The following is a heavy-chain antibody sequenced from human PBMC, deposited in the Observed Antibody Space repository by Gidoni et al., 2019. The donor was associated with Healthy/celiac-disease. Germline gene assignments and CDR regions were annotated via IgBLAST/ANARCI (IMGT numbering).Heavy chain of an antibody. D-gene: IGHD6-13*01. Sequence: EVQLLESGGGLVQPGGSLILSCAASGFTFSSDAMSWVRQVPGKGLEWVSAISGSGGSTYYADSVKGRFTISRDNSKNTLYLQMNSLRAEDTAVYYCAKGAAAGLDYFDYWGQGTLVTVSS. CDR3: AKGAAAGLDYFDY. J-gene: IGHJ4*02. CDR1: GFTFSSDA. V-gene: IGHV3-23*01. CDR2: ISGSGGST.